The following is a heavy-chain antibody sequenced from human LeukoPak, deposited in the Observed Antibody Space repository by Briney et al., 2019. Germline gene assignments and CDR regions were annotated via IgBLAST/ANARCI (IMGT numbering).Heavy chain of an antibody. CDR1: GGSISRYY. J-gene: IGHJ4*02. Sequence: SETLSLTCTVSGGSISRYYWNWIRQPPGKGLEWIGYLYYSGSTTYNSSLKSRVTISVDRSKNQFSLKLSSVTAADTAVYYCARGEYMTSPDYWGQGTLVAVSP. D-gene: IGHD2/OR15-2a*01. CDR3: ARGEYMTSPDY. CDR2: LYYSGST. V-gene: IGHV4-59*01.